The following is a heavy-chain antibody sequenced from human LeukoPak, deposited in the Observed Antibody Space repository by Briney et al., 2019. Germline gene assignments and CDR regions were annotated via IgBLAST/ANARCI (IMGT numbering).Heavy chain of an antibody. D-gene: IGHD1-1*01. CDR2: MNPNSGNT. V-gene: IGHV1-8*01. J-gene: IGHJ6*02. CDR1: GYTFTRYD. CDR3: ARADGTTGTFYYYYYGMDV. Sequence: ASVKVSCKASGYTFTRYDINWVRQATGRGRGWMGWMNPNSGNTGYAQKFQGRVTMTRNTSISTAYMELSSLRSEDTAVYYCARADGTTGTFYYYYYGMDVWGQGTTVTVSS.